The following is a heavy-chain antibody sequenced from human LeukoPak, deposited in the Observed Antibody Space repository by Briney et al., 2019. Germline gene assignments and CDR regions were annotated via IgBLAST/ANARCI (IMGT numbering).Heavy chain of an antibody. Sequence: ASVRVSCKASGYPFTDQFINWVRQAPGRGLEWMGWINPNSGDTNYEQRFQGRVTMTRDTSISTAYMDLAGLASDDTAVYYCARGELLVDYSGQGTLVTVSS. CDR3: ARGELLVDY. D-gene: IGHD3-10*01. V-gene: IGHV1-2*02. CDR1: GYPFTDQF. CDR2: INPNSGDT. J-gene: IGHJ4*02.